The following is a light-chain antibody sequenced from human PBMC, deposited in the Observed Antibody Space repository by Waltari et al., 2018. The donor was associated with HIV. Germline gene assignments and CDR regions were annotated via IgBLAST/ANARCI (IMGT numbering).Light chain of an antibody. CDR1: QSISSW. Sequence: DIQLTQSPSTLSASVGDRVTLTCRASQSISSWLAWYQQKPGKAPKLLIYKASSLESGVPSRFSGSGSRTEFTLTISSLQPDDFATYYCQQYNSYWTFGQGTKVEIK. CDR2: KAS. J-gene: IGKJ1*01. V-gene: IGKV1-5*03. CDR3: QQYNSYWT.